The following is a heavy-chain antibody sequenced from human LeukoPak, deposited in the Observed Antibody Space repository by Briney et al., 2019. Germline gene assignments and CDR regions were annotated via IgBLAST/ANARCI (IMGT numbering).Heavy chain of an antibody. CDR2: INWNGGST. CDR3: ASLYGDYLGSLTGAYYYYYMDV. CDR1: GFTFDDYG. J-gene: IGHJ6*03. D-gene: IGHD4-17*01. Sequence: GGSLRLSCAASGFTFDDYGMSWVRQAPGKGLEWVSGINWNGGSTGYADSVKGRFTISRDNAKNSLYLQMNSLRAEDTALYYCASLYGDYLGSLTGAYYYYYMDVWGKGTTVTVSS. V-gene: IGHV3-20*04.